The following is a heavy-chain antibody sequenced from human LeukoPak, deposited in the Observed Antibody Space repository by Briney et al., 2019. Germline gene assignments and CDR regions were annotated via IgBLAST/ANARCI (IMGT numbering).Heavy chain of an antibody. J-gene: IGHJ3*02. CDR1: GYTFTGYY. V-gene: IGHV1-2*02. CDR2: INPNSGGT. D-gene: IGHD2-8*01. CDR3: ARGRYCTNGVCQPAGDAFDI. Sequence: ASVKVSCKASGYTFTGYYMHWVRQAPGQGLEWMGWINPNSGGTNYAQKFQGRVTMTRDTSISTAYIELSRLRSDDTAVYYCARGRYCTNGVCQPAGDAFDIWGQGTMVTVSS.